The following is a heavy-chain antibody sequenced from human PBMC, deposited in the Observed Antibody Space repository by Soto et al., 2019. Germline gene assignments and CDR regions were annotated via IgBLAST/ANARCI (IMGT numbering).Heavy chain of an antibody. CDR2: IYWDDDK. Sequence: QITLKESGPTLVKPTQTLTLTCTFSGFSLSTRGVGVGWIRQPPGKALEWLALIYWDDDKRYSPSLKSRLSITKDTSNNQVVHTITNMEPVDTASYYFAHSNMVRGVITFDYWGQGTLVTVSS. CDR3: AHSNMVRGVITFDY. CDR1: GFSLSTRGVG. J-gene: IGHJ4*02. D-gene: IGHD3-10*01. V-gene: IGHV2-5*02.